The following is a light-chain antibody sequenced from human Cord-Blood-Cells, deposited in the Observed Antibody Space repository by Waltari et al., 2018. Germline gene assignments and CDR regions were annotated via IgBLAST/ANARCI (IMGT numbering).Light chain of an antibody. CDR1: QSISSY. V-gene: IGKV1-39*01. J-gene: IGKJ4*01. CDR2: AAS. CDR3: QQSYSTPLT. Sequence: DIQMTQSPSSLSESVGDRVTITCRASQSISSYLNWYQQKPGKAPKLLIYAASSLQSGVPSRFSGSGSGIDFTLTISSLQPEDFATYYCQQSYSTPLTFGGGTKVEIK.